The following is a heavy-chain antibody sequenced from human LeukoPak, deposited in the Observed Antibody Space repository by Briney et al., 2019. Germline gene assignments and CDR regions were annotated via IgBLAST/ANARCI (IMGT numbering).Heavy chain of an antibody. J-gene: IGHJ4*02. CDR1: GGTFSASLYY. D-gene: IGHD3-22*01. CDR2: LYYSGRT. Sequence: SETLSLTCSVSGGTFSASLYYWGRIRQPPRKGLEWIGSLYYSGRTYYNPSLKSRVTISIDTSKNQFSLRLTSVTAADTAVYYCAKDFHLGPIVVVIESFDFWGQGTLVTVSS. V-gene: IGHV4-39*07. CDR3: AKDFHLGPIVVVIESFDF.